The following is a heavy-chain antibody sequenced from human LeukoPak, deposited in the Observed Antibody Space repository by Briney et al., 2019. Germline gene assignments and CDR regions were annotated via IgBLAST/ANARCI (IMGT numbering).Heavy chain of an antibody. CDR3: AGGGDGWFGELLTY. J-gene: IGHJ4*02. V-gene: IGHV4-38-2*01. Sequence: PSETLSLTCAVSGYSISSGYYWGWIRQPPGKGLEWIGSIYHSGSTCYNPSLKSRVTISVDTSKNQFSLKLSSVTAADTAVYYCAGGGDGWFGELLTYWGQGTLVTVSS. D-gene: IGHD3-10*01. CDR2: IYHSGST. CDR1: GYSISSGYY.